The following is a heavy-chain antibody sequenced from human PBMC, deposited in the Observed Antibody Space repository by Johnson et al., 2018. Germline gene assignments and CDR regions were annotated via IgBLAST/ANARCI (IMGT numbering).Heavy chain of an antibody. J-gene: IGHJ3*01. V-gene: IGHV3-74*01. D-gene: IGHD1-1*01. CDR3: AKEFLERAPAWYDAADV. CDR1: GFAFNTFW. Sequence: VQLQESGGGLVQPGGSLRLSCAASGFAFNTFWMHWVRQVQGKGLVWVSRIKGVGTATDYADSVRGRFTISRDKAKNPLYLQLNSLRPEETAVDYCAKEFLERAPAWYDAADVWGQGTMVTVSS. CDR2: IKGVGTAT.